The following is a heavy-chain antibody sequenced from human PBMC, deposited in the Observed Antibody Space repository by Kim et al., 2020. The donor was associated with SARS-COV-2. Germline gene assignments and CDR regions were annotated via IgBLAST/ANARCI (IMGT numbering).Heavy chain of an antibody. V-gene: IGHV3-23*01. J-gene: IGHJ6*02. Sequence: GGSLRLSCAASGFTFSSYAMSWVRQAPGKGLEWVSAISGSGGSTYYADSVKGRFTISRDNSKNTLYLQMNSLRAEDTAVYYCAKDWVDRRAAAGTGTYYYYGMDVWGQGTTVTVSS. D-gene: IGHD6-13*01. CDR1: GFTFSSYA. CDR2: ISGSGGST. CDR3: AKDWVDRRAAAGTGTYYYYGMDV.